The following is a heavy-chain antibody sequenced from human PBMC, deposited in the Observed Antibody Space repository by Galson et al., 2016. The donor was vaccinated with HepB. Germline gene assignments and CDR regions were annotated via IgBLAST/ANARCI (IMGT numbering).Heavy chain of an antibody. CDR2: ISGSGSGT. J-gene: IGHJ5*02. CDR1: GFTFNSYG. Sequence: SLRLSCAASGFTFNSYGMTWVRQAPGKGLEWVSVISGSGSGTYYADSVKGRFSISRDNSKDTVYLEMSSLRPEDTAVYYCAAYDNPLLWFDPGTPNWFDPWGQGTLVTVSS. CDR3: AAYDNPLLWFDPGTPNWFDP. D-gene: IGHD3-10*01. V-gene: IGHV3-23*01.